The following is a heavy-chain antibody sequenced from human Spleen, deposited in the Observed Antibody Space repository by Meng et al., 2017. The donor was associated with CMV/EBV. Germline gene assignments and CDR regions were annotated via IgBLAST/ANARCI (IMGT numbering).Heavy chain of an antibody. J-gene: IGHJ6*02. CDR2: VYHSGST. Sequence: SETLSLTCTVSGGSISSSHWWSWVRQSPEKGLEWIGDVYHSGSTNYNPSLSTRVTISVQKSNNQFSLNLRSVTAADTAVYFCARARTGRFLEWIYGMDVWGQGTTVTVSS. V-gene: IGHV4-4*02. CDR1: GGSISSSHW. CDR3: ARARTGRFLEWIYGMDV. D-gene: IGHD3-3*01.